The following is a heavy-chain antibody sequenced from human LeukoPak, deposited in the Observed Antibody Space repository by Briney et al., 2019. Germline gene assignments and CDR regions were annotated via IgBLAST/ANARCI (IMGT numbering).Heavy chain of an antibody. D-gene: IGHD2-15*01. Sequence: SETLSLTCAVSGGSISSGGYSWSWIRQPPGKGLEWIGYIYHSGSTYYNPSLKSRVTISVDWSKNQFSLKLSSVTAADTAVYYCARAPPGGRLDYWGQGTLVTVSS. CDR3: ARAPPGGRLDY. CDR2: IYHSGST. J-gene: IGHJ4*02. CDR1: GGSISSGGYS. V-gene: IGHV4-30-2*01.